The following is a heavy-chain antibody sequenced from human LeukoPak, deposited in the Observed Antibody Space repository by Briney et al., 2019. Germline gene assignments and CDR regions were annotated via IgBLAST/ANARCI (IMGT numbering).Heavy chain of an antibody. D-gene: IGHD3-16*02. J-gene: IGHJ3*02. Sequence: SETLTLTCTVSGGSTSSYYWSWIRQPPGKGLEWIGYNYYSGSTNYNPSLKSRVTISVDTSKSQFSLKLSSVTAADTAVYYCARLFPSYDYVWGSYRINAFDIWGQGTMVTVSS. V-gene: IGHV4-59*08. CDR2: NYYSGST. CDR3: ARLFPSYDYVWGSYRINAFDI. CDR1: GGSTSSYY.